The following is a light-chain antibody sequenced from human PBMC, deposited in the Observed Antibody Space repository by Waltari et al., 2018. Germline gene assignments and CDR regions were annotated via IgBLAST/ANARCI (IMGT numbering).Light chain of an antibody. J-gene: IGKJ2*01. CDR2: DAT. CDR3: QQYDNLPRT. V-gene: IGKV1-33*01. CDR1: QDISNY. Sequence: DIQMTQSPSSLSASVGDRVTITCQATQDISNYLNWYHHQPGKAPNLLLFDATNLQTGVPSRFSGNGSGTDFTSTISSLHPGDIGTYCCQQYDNLPRTFGQGTKLEI.